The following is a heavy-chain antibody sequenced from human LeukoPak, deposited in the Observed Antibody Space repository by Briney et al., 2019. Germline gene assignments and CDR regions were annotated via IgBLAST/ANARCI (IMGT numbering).Heavy chain of an antibody. V-gene: IGHV4-4*09. J-gene: IGHJ4*02. CDR2: IYTSGST. D-gene: IGHD3-22*01. Sequence: SETLSLTCTVSGGSISSYYWNWIRQPPGKGLEWIGYIYTSGSTNYNPSLKSRVTISVDTSKNQFSLKLSSVTAADTAVYYCARRDSSGYYSYWGQGTLVTVSS. CDR3: ARRDSSGYYSY. CDR1: GGSISSYY.